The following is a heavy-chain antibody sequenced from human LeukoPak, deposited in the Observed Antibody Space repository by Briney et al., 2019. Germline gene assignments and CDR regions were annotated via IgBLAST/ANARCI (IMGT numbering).Heavy chain of an antibody. V-gene: IGHV1-69*13. CDR3: ARCEYDYVWGSYRYAPSDY. CDR2: IIPIFGTA. J-gene: IGHJ4*02. Sequence: ASVKVSCKASGGTFSSYAISWVRQAPGQGLEWMGGIIPIFGTANYAQKFQGRVTITADESTSTAYMELSSLRSEDTAVYYCARCEYDYVWGSYRYAPSDYWGQGTLVTVSS. CDR1: GGTFSSYA. D-gene: IGHD3-16*02.